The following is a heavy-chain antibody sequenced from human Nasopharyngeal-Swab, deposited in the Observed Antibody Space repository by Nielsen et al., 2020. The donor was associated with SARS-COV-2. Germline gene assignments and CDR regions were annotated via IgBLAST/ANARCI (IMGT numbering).Heavy chain of an antibody. CDR3: ARGRIYYDSSGYRRNWFDP. CDR2: IYYSGST. Sequence: PGKGLEWIGEIYYSGSTYYNPSLKSRVTISVDTSKNQFSLKLSSVTAADTAVYYCARGRIYYDSSGYRRNWFDPWGQGTLVTVSS. J-gene: IGHJ5*02. D-gene: IGHD3-22*01. V-gene: IGHV4-39*01.